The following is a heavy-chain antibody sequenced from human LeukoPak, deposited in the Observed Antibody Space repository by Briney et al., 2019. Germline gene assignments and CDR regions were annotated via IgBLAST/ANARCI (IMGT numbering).Heavy chain of an antibody. CDR1: GGSISSYY. Sequence: PSETLSLTCTVSGGSISSYYWSWIRQPPGKGLEWIGYVDYSGSTNYNPSLKSRATISVDSSKNQFSLNLTSVTAADSALYYCARHTHNNIWLPLDYWGQGTLVTVSS. J-gene: IGHJ4*02. CDR3: ARHTHNNIWLPLDY. D-gene: IGHD3-9*01. CDR2: VDYSGST. V-gene: IGHV4-59*01.